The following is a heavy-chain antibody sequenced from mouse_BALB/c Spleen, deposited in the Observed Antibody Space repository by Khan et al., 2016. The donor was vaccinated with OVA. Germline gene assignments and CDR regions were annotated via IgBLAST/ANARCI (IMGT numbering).Heavy chain of an antibody. V-gene: IGHV1S81*02. J-gene: IGHJ3*01. D-gene: IGHD2-2*01. Sequence: QVQLQQSGAELVKPGASVKLSCKTSGYTFTSYYMYWVKQRPGQGLEWIGEIIPNNGGANFNEKFKSKATLTVDKSSSTADMQLSSLTSEDSAVYYCTRSGYGSFAYWGQGTLVTVSA. CDR2: IIPNNGGA. CDR1: GYTFTSYY. CDR3: TRSGYGSFAY.